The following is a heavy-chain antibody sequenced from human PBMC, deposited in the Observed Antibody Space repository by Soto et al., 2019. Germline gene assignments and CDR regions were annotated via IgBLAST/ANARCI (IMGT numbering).Heavy chain of an antibody. V-gene: IGHV3-23*01. Sequence: EVQLLESGGGLVQPGGSLRLSCAASGFTFSSYAMSWVRQAPGKGLEWVSGISGSGGSTDYANSVKGRFTISRDNSKNTLYLQMNSLRAEDTAVYYCARDRGYSSGWQPYFFDYWGQGTLVTVSS. D-gene: IGHD6-19*01. J-gene: IGHJ4*02. CDR2: ISGSGGST. CDR1: GFTFSSYA. CDR3: ARDRGYSSGWQPYFFDY.